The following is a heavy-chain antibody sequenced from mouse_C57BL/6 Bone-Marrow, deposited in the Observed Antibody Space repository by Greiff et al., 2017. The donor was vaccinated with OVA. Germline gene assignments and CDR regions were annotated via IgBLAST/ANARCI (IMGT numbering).Heavy chain of an antibody. V-gene: IGHV5-12*01. CDR1: GFTFSDYY. Sequence: EVKLQESGGGLVQPGGSLKLSCAASGFTFSDYYMYWVRQTPEKRLEWVAYISNGGGSTYYPDTVKGRFTISRDNAKNTLYLQMSRLKSEDTAMYYCARQISKGAYFDYWGQGTTLTVSS. CDR3: ARQISKGAYFDY. J-gene: IGHJ2*01. CDR2: ISNGGGST.